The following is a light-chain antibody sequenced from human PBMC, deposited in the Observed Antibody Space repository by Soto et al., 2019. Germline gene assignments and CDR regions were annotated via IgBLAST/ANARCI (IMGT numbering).Light chain of an antibody. CDR2: DAS. Sequence: EIVLTQSPATLSLSPGERATLSCRASQSVSSYLAWYQQKPGQAPRLLIYDASNRATGIPARFSGSGXGTDFTLTISSLEPEDFAVYYCQQRSNWPRTFGQGTKVEIK. V-gene: IGKV3-11*01. J-gene: IGKJ1*01. CDR3: QQRSNWPRT. CDR1: QSVSSY.